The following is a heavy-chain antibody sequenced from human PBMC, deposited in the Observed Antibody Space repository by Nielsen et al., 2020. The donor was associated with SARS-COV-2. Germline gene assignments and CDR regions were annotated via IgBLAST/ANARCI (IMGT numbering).Heavy chain of an antibody. J-gene: IGHJ4*02. CDR1: GFTFSSYS. V-gene: IGHV3-21*01. Sequence: GGSLRLSCAASGFTFSSYSMNWVRQAPGKGLEWVSSISSSSSYIYYADSVKGRFTISRDNAKNSLYLQMNSPRAEDTAVYYCARELIAAAGIPSLSDYWGQGTLVTVSS. D-gene: IGHD6-13*01. CDR3: ARELIAAAGIPSLSDY. CDR2: ISSSSSYI.